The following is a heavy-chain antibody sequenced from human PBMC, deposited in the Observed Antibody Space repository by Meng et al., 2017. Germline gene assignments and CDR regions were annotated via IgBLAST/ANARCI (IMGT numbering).Heavy chain of an antibody. D-gene: IGHD6-13*01. J-gene: IGHJ4*02. CDR1: GGSMSSYY. Sequence: QVQLQESGPGLVQASDTLSLTCTGSGGSMSSYYWSWSRQPAGKGLEWIGRIYTSGSTNYNPSLKSRVTMSVDTSKNQFSLKLSSVTAADTAVYYCATGIAAAGLYYFDYWGQGTLVTVSS. V-gene: IGHV4-4*07. CDR2: IYTSGST. CDR3: ATGIAAAGLYYFDY.